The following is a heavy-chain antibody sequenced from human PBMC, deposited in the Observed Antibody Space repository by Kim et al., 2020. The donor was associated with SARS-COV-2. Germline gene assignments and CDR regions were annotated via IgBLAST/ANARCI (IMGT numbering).Heavy chain of an antibody. Sequence: PSLKSRVTRAVDTSKNQFSLKLSSVTAADTAVYYCARGPYYYGSGTLFDPWGQGTLVTVSS. D-gene: IGHD3-10*01. J-gene: IGHJ5*02. CDR3: ARGPYYYGSGTLFDP. V-gene: IGHV4-30-2*04.